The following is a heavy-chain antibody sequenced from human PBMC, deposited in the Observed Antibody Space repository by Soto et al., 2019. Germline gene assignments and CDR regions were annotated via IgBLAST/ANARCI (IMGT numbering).Heavy chain of an antibody. V-gene: IGHV3-7*01. CDR2: IKQDGSEE. J-gene: IGHJ6*02. D-gene: IGHD6-13*01. CDR3: ARIAASGRGWDV. CDR1: GFTFSSYW. Sequence: EVQLVESGGGLVQPGGSLRLSCVDSGFTFSSYWMSWVRQAPVKGLEWVGNIKQDGSEENYVDSVKGRVTISRDNAKNSMYLQMNSRRAEDTAVYYCARIAASGRGWDVWGQGTTVVVSS.